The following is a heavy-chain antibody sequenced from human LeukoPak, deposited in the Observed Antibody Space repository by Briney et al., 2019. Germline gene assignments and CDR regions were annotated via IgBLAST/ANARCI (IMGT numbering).Heavy chain of an antibody. D-gene: IGHD2-21*02. CDR3: ARLPQYCGGDCYSHPYYFDY. J-gene: IGHJ4*02. Sequence: SETLSLTCTVSGDSISSGSYYWGWIRQPPGKGLEWIGSIYSSGNTYYNPSLKSRVTISVDTSKNQFSLKLSSVTAADTAVYYCARLPQYCGGDCYSHPYYFDYWGQGTLVTVSS. CDR2: IYSSGNT. V-gene: IGHV4-39*01. CDR1: GDSISSGSYY.